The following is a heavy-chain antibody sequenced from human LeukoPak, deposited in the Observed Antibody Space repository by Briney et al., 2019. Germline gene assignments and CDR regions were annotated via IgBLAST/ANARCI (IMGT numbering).Heavy chain of an antibody. CDR2: IKPDGSAE. V-gene: IGHV3-7*01. CDR3: ARWNLGSAYYYFDY. Sequence: PGGSLRLSCATSGFTFSSNWMSWVRHTPGRGLDWVANIKPDGSAEYYAASVKGRFTVSRDNAKNSLYLQMNSLRVEDTAVYYCARWNLGSAYYYFDYWGQGTLVIVSS. CDR1: GFTFSSNW. D-gene: IGHD3-22*01. J-gene: IGHJ4*02.